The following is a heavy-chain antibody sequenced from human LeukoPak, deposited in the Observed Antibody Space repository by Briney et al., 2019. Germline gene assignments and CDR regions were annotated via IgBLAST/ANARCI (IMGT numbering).Heavy chain of an antibody. J-gene: IGHJ3*02. Sequence: GGSLRLSCAASGFTVSTNYMSWVRQAPGKGLEWVSVIYKDGATYYAASVKGRFTISRDISKYTLSLQMNSLRVDDTAMYYCARDFLDWGTRTGAFDIWGQGTMVTVSS. D-gene: IGHD1-1*01. CDR1: GFTVSTNY. CDR3: ARDFLDWGTRTGAFDI. V-gene: IGHV3-66*01. CDR2: IYKDGAT.